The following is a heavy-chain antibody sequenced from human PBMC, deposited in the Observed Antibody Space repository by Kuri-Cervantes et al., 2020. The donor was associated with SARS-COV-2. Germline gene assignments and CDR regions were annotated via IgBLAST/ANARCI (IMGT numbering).Heavy chain of an antibody. D-gene: IGHD2-15*01. CDR3: ARDGSGGDADY. Sequence: LRLSCAVSGGSISSGGYSWSWIRQPPGKGLEWIGYIYHSGSTYYNPSLKSRVTISVDRSKNQFSLKLSSVTAADTAVYYCARDGSGGDADYWGQGTPVTVSS. J-gene: IGHJ4*02. V-gene: IGHV4-30-2*01. CDR2: IYHSGST. CDR1: GGSISSGGYS.